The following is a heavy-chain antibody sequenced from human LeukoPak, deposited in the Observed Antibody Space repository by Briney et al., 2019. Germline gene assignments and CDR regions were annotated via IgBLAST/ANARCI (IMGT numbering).Heavy chain of an antibody. J-gene: IGHJ3*02. Sequence: LSLTCAVSIYSISSTNWWGWIRQPPGKGLEWVSYIRSSGSIIFYADSVKGRFTISRDNAKNSLYLQMNSLRAEDTAVYYCARVNDYGGNDDAFDIWGQGTMVTVSS. CDR1: IYSISST. CDR3: ARVNDYGGNDDAFDI. V-gene: IGHV3-48*03. CDR2: IRSSGSII. D-gene: IGHD4-23*01.